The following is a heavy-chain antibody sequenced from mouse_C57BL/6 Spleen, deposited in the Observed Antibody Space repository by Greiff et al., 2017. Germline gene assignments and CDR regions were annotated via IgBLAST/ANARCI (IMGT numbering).Heavy chain of an antibody. CDR2: INPYNGDT. Sequence: EVQLQQSGPELVKPGDSVKISCTASGYSFTGYFMNWVMQSHGKSLEWIGRINPYNGDTFYNQKFKGKATLTVDKSSSTAHMELRSLTSEDSAVYYCARRGWLLRGFDYWGQGTTLTVSS. D-gene: IGHD2-3*01. CDR1: GYSFTGYF. V-gene: IGHV1-20*01. J-gene: IGHJ2*01. CDR3: ARRGWLLRGFDY.